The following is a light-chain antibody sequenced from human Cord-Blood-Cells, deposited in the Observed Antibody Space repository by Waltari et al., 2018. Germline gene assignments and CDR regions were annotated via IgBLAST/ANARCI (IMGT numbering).Light chain of an antibody. CDR3: SSYTSSSTYV. CDR1: SSDVGGYHY. V-gene: IGLV2-14*01. CDR2: DVS. J-gene: IGLJ1*01. Sequence: QSALTQPAPVSGSPGQSITISCTGTSSDVGGYHYVSLYQQHPGKAPKLMIYDVSKRPSGVSNRFSGSKSGNTASLTISGLQAEDEADYYCSSYTSSSTYVFGTGTKVTVL.